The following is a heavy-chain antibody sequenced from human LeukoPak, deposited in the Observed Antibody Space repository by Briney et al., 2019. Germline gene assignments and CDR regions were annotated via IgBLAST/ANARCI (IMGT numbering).Heavy chain of an antibody. CDR3: ASGDVASYYFDY. V-gene: IGHV1-69*13. Sequence: GASVKVPCKASGGTFSSYAISWVRQAPGQGLEWMGGIIPIFGTANYAQKFQGRVTITADGSTSTAYMELSSLRSEDTAVYYCASGDVASYYFDYWGQGTLVTVSS. CDR1: GGTFSSYA. D-gene: IGHD2-15*01. CDR2: IIPIFGTA. J-gene: IGHJ4*02.